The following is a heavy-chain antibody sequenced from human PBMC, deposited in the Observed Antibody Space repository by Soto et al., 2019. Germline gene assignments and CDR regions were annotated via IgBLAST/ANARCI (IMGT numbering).Heavy chain of an antibody. Sequence: GASVKVSCKASGYTFTSYAMHWVRQAPGQRFEWMGWINAGNGNTKYSQKFQGRVTITRDTSASTAYMELSSLRSEDTAVYYCAREVIQSGYYYIGYFQHWGQGTLVTVSS. CDR2: INAGNGNT. CDR1: GYTFTSYA. D-gene: IGHD3-22*01. J-gene: IGHJ1*01. V-gene: IGHV1-3*01. CDR3: AREVIQSGYYYIGYFQH.